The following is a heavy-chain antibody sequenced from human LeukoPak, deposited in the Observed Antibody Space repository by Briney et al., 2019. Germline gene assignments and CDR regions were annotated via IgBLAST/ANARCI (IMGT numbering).Heavy chain of an antibody. Sequence: PGGSLRLSCAASGFTFSNYAMHWVRQAPGKGLEWVAVTSYDESNKYYADSVKGRFTISRDSSKKTLYLQMNSLRGEDTAVYYCARVVVSSSSDYFDFWAREPWSSSPQ. CDR1: GFTFSNYA. V-gene: IGHV3-30*04. J-gene: IGHJ4*02. CDR2: TSYDESNK. D-gene: IGHD6-6*01. CDR3: ARVVVSSSSDYFDF.